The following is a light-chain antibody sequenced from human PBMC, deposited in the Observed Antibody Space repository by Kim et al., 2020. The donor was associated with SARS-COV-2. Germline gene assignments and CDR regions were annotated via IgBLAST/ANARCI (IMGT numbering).Light chain of an antibody. CDR3: QSYDVWRPYGCAMHWV. J-gene: IGLJ3*02. CDR1: DDRIATNL. CDR2: EDT. V-gene: IGLV6-57*02. Sequence: TGNDDRIATNLRRWYGRRAGVVSPVLSYEDTQRPRGVSARFPGSIDRCSNSAPLAIAGWRTEDEADYYCQSYDVWRPYGCAMHWVPGGGTKLTVL.